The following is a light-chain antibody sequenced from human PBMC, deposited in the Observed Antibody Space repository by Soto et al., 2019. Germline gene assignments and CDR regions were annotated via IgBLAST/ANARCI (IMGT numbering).Light chain of an antibody. CDR1: SSDVGGYNY. V-gene: IGLV2-14*03. CDR2: EVS. Sequence: QSVLTQPASVSGSPGQSITISCTGTSSDVGGYNYVSWFQQHPGKAPKLKIYEVSNRPSGVSNRFSGSKSGYTASLTISELQAEDEADYYCTSFPSSSTWVFGGGTKLTVL. CDR3: TSFPSSSTWV. J-gene: IGLJ3*02.